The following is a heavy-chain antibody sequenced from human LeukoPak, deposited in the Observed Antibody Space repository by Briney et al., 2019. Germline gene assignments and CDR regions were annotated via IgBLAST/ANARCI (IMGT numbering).Heavy chain of an antibody. D-gene: IGHD1-1*01. V-gene: IGHV3-23*01. CDR2: IRGNGDRT. CDR1: GFTFTTNA. Sequence: GGSLRLSCSASGFTFTTNAMTWVRQAPGKGLEWVSTIRGNGDRTHYADSVTGRFTISRDNSKNTLYLQMNSLRGEDSAIYYCAKGQELDDGVFDSWGQGTLVTVSS. J-gene: IGHJ4*02. CDR3: AKGQELDDGVFDS.